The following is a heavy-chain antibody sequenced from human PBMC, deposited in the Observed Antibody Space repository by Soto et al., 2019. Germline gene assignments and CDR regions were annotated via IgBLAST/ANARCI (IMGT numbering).Heavy chain of an antibody. CDR1: GGTISSYD. CDR2: IYYSGST. D-gene: IGHD7-27*01. V-gene: IGHV4-59*08. CDR3: ARRWGRTFDY. J-gene: IGHJ4*02. Sequence: SETLSLTCTVSGGTISSYDWSWIRQPPGKGLEWIGYIYYSGSTNYNPSLKSRVTISVDTSKNQFSLKLSSVTAADTAVYYCARRWGRTFDYWGQGTLVTVSS.